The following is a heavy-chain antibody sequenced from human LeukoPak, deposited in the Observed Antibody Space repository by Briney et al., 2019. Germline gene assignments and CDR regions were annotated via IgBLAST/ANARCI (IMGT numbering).Heavy chain of an antibody. V-gene: IGHV3-74*01. D-gene: IGHD3-22*01. CDR1: GFTFSSYW. CDR2: INSDGSST. Sequence: GGSLRLSCAASGFTFSSYWRHWVRQAPGKGLVWVSRINSDGSSTSYADSVKGRFTTSRDNAKNTLYLQMNSLRAEDTAVYYCARVRQTGIVVVNHFDYWGQGTLVTVSS. CDR3: ARVRQTGIVVVNHFDY. J-gene: IGHJ4*02.